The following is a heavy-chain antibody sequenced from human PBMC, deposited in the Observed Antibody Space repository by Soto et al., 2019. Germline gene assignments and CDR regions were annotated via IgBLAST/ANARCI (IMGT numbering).Heavy chain of an antibody. D-gene: IGHD3-10*01. Sequence: SETLSLTCTVSGGSISSGGYYWSWIRQHPGKGLEWIGYIYYSGSTYYNPSLKSRVTISVDTSKNQFSLKLSSVTAADTAMYYCAGSRITMVRGVIMSGMDVWGQGTTVTVSS. V-gene: IGHV4-31*03. CDR2: IYYSGST. CDR1: GGSISSGGYY. J-gene: IGHJ6*02. CDR3: AGSRITMVRGVIMSGMDV.